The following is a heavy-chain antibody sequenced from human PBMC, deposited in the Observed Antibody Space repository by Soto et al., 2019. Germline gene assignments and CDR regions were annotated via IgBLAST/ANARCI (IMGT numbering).Heavy chain of an antibody. D-gene: IGHD2-15*01. Sequence: QVQLVESGGGVVQPGRSLRLSCAASGFTFSSYGMHWVRQAPGKGLEWVAVIWYDGSNKYYADSVKGRFTISRDNSKNTLYLQMNSLRAEDTAVYYCARDGYCSGGSCYSVPVFDYWAHRTLVTASS. J-gene: IGHJ4*01. CDR2: IWYDGSNK. V-gene: IGHV3-33*01. CDR3: ARDGYCSGGSCYSVPVFDY. CDR1: GFTFSSYG.